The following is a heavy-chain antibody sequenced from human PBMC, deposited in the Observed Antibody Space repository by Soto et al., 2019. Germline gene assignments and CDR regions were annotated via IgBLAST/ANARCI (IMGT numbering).Heavy chain of an antibody. D-gene: IGHD3-10*01. Sequence: QVQLVESGGGVVQPGRSLRLSCAASGFPFSSYGMHWVREAPGKGLEWVAVISYDGSNKYYADSVKGRFTIPRDNSASTLYLQMNRLRPEDTALYYCVGGQYYFDYRGQGTLVTVSP. CDR3: VGGQYYFDY. V-gene: IGHV3-30*03. J-gene: IGHJ4*02. CDR2: ISYDGSNK. CDR1: GFPFSSYG.